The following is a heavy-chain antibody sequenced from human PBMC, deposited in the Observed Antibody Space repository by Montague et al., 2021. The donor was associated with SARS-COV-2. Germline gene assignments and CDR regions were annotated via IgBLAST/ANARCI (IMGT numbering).Heavy chain of an antibody. J-gene: IGHJ4*02. CDR1: GGSISSSSYY. D-gene: IGHD6-19*01. CDR3: AREISGWSARGGYYFDY. V-gene: IGHV4-39*01. CDR2: IYYSGST. Sequence: SETLSLTCTVSGGSISSSSYYWGWIRQPPGKGLEWIGSIYYSGSTSYNPSLKSRVTISVDTSKNQFSLKLSSVTAADTAVYYCAREISGWSARGGYYFDYWGQGTLVTVSS.